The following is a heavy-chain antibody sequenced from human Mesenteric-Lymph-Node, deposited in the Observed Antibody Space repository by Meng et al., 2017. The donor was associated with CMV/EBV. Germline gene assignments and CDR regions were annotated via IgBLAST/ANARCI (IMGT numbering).Heavy chain of an antibody. J-gene: IGHJ4*02. D-gene: IGHD3-10*01. CDR2: MKSKTDGGTT. CDR3: TTDVVTMVYDY. Sequence: GGSLRLSCAASGFTFSNAWMSWVRQAPGKGLEWVGRMKSKTDGGTTDYAAPVKGRFTISRDDSKNTLYLQMNSQKTEDTAVYYCTTDVVTMVYDYWGQGTLVTVSS. CDR1: GFTFSNAW. V-gene: IGHV3-15*01.